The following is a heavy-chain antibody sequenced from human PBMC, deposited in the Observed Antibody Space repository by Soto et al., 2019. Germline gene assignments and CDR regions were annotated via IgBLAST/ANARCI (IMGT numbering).Heavy chain of an antibody. J-gene: IGHJ4*02. CDR2: INPSDSDI. D-gene: IGHD6-13*01. Sequence: VGWVRQMPGKGLEWMGIINPSDSDIRYSPSFQGQVTISADKSISSAYLQWSSLKASDTAVYYCAKDRGSSWYESVDYWGQGTLVTVSS. V-gene: IGHV5-51*01. CDR3: AKDRGSSWYESVDY.